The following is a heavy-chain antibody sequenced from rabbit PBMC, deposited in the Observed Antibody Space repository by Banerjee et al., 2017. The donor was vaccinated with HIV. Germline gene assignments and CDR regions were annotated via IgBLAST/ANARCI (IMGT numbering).Heavy chain of an antibody. Sequence: QEQLVESGGGLVTLGGSLKLTCKASGIDLSSSFWISWVRQTPGKGLEWIGCIYPTYGATDYASWVNGRFTISLDNAQNTVFLQMTSLTAADTATYFCVRHTDNTYRYFDLWGPGTLVTVS. J-gene: IGHJ4*01. V-gene: IGHV1S43*01. CDR1: GIDLSSSFW. D-gene: IGHD1-1*01. CDR3: VRHTDNTYRYFDL. CDR2: IYPTYGAT.